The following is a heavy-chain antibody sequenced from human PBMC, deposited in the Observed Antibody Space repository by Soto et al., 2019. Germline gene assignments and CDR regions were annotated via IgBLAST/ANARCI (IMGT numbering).Heavy chain of an antibody. V-gene: IGHV4-30-4*01. CDR3: ARGRTVVAARGAQSGIDY. J-gene: IGHJ4*02. Sequence: PSETLSLTCTVSGGSISSGDYYWSWIRQPPGKGLEWIGYIYYSGSTYYNPSLKSRVTISVDTSKNQFSLKLSSVTAADTAVYYCARGRTVVAARGAQSGIDYWGQGTLVTVS. CDR1: GGSISSGDYY. D-gene: IGHD2-15*01. CDR2: IYYSGST.